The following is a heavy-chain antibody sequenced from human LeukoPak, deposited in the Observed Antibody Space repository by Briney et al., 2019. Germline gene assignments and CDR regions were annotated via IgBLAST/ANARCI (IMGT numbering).Heavy chain of an antibody. CDR1: GFTFSSYG. V-gene: IGHV3-33*06. CDR3: AKESHCSGGSCFPHFDY. J-gene: IGHJ4*02. CDR2: IWYDGSNK. Sequence: GGSLRLSCAASGFTFSSYGMHWVRQAPGKGLEWVAVIWYDGSNKCYADSVKGRFTISRDNSKNTLYLQMNSLRAEDTAVYYCAKESHCSGGSCFPHFDYWGQGTLVTVSS. D-gene: IGHD2-15*01.